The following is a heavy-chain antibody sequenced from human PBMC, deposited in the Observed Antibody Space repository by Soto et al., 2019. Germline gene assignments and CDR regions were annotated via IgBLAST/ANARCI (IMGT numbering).Heavy chain of an antibody. CDR1: GYTFTSYG. J-gene: IGHJ6*02. D-gene: IGHD2-8*01. CDR2: ISGYSGDT. CDR3: AKNGQPPYYYYGMDV. V-gene: IGHV1-18*01. Sequence: GASVKVSCKASGYTFTSYGISWVRQAPGQGLEWMGWISGYSGDTKYAQKFQGRVTMTIDTSTTTAYMELRSLTSGDSAVYYCAKNGQPPYYYYGMDVWGQGTTVTVSS.